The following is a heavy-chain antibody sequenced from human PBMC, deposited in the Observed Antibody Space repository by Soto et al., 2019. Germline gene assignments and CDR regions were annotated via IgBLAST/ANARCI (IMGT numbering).Heavy chain of an antibody. CDR3: SRRLRGYGSYRRS. Sequence: SETLSHTCTVSGGSITSDYFWGWIRQPPGKGLEWIGSLYHSGSTHYIPSLRRRATMSIDTSQNQFSLRLRSVTAADTGVYYCSRRLRGYGSYRRSWGERTRVTV. CDR1: GGSITSDYF. J-gene: IGHJ5*02. CDR2: LYHSGST. V-gene: IGHV4-39*01. D-gene: IGHD3-10*01.